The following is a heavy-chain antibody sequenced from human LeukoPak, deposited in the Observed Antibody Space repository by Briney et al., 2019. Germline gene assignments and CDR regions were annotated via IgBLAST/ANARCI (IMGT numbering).Heavy chain of an antibody. Sequence: AASVKVSCKASGYTFTSYYMHWVRQAPGQGLEWMGWINPNSGGTNYAQKFQGRVTMTRDTSISTAYMELSRLRSDDTAVYYCARDTHPHYGGNGDTTDYWGQGTLVTVSS. CDR3: ARDTHPHYGGNGDTTDY. CDR1: GYTFTSYY. D-gene: IGHD4-23*01. J-gene: IGHJ4*02. V-gene: IGHV1-2*02. CDR2: INPNSGGT.